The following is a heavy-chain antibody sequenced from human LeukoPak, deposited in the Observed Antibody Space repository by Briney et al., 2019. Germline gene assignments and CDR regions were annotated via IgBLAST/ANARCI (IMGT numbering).Heavy chain of an antibody. CDR1: GGSISSYY. Sequence: SETLSLTCTVSGGSISSYYWSWIRQPPGKGLEWIGYIYYSGSTNYDPSLKSRVTISVDTSKNQFSLKLSSVTAADTAVYYCARMYYYDSSGYYYGYYFDYWGQGTLVTVSS. CDR3: ARMYYYDSSGYYYGYYFDY. CDR2: IYYSGST. V-gene: IGHV4-59*01. D-gene: IGHD3-22*01. J-gene: IGHJ4*02.